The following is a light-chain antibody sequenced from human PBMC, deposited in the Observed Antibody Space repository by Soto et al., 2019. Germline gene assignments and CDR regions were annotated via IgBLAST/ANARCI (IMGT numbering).Light chain of an antibody. CDR2: DVS. CDR3: CSYTGTYTLVV. V-gene: IGLV2-11*01. Sequence: QSVLTQPRSVSGSPGQSVTISCTGTSSDVGGYKYVSWYQQHPGKAPKVMIYDVSKRPSGVPDRFSGSKSGNTASLTISGLQAEDEADYYCCSYTGTYTLVVFGGGTKLTVL. J-gene: IGLJ2*01. CDR1: SSDVGGYKY.